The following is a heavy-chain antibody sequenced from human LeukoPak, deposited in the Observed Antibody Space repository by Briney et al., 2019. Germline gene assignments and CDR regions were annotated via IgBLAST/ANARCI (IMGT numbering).Heavy chain of an antibody. D-gene: IGHD6-19*01. J-gene: IGHJ4*02. CDR2: IYSGGSI. V-gene: IGHV3-66*01. CDR1: GFTVSSNY. CDR3: ARGVDFSGWYA. Sequence: GGSLRLSCAASGFTVSSNYMSWVRQAPGKGLEWVSVIYSGGSIYYADSVKGRFTISRDNSKNTLYLQMNSLRAEDTAVYYCARGVDFSGWYAWGQGTLVTVSS.